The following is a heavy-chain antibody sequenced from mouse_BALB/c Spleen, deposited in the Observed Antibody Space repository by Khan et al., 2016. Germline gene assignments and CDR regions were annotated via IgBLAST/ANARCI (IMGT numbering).Heavy chain of an antibody. D-gene: IGHD3-3*01. CDR3: AREGDAMDY. V-gene: IGHV5-9-4*01. CDR2: ISSGGSYT. CDR1: GFTFSSYA. J-gene: IGHJ4*01. Sequence: EVELVESGGGLVKPGGSLKLSCAASGFTFSSYAMSWVRQSPEKRLEWVAEISSGGSYTYYPDTVTGRFTISRDNAKNTLYLEMSRLRSEDTVMYYCAREGDAMDYWGQGTSVTVSS.